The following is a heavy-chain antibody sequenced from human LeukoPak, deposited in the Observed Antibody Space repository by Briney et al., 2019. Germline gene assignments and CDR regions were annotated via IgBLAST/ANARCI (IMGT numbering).Heavy chain of an antibody. J-gene: IGHJ6*02. V-gene: IGHV1-18*01. CDR3: ARDQRAAPGTAYYYYGMDV. CDR2: ISAYNGNT. CDR1: GYTFTSYG. D-gene: IGHD6-13*01. Sequence: ASVKVSCKASGYTFTSYGISWVRQAPGQGLEWMGWISAYNGNTNYAQKFQGRVTMTRDTSISTAYMELSRLRSDDTAVYYCARDQRAAPGTAYYYYGMDVWGQGTTVTVSS.